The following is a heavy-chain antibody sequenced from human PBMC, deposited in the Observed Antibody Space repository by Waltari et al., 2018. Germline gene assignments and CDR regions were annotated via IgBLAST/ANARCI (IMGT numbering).Heavy chain of an antibody. Sequence: EVQLVESGGSVVRPGGSLRLSCAASGFTFEDYGMSWVGQAPGKGLEWVSGFNWNGGSTDDADSVKGRFTMSRDNATNSLHLQMKSLRAEDTALYYCARWLGAYAYSLFDYWGQGTPVTVSS. CDR1: GFTFEDYG. D-gene: IGHD3-16*01. CDR2: FNWNGGST. CDR3: ARWLGAYAYSLFDY. V-gene: IGHV3-20*04. J-gene: IGHJ4*02.